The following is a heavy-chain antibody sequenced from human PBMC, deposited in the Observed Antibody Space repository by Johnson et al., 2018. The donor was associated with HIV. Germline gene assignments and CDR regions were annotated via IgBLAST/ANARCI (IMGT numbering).Heavy chain of an antibody. CDR1: GFTFDDYA. CDR3: AKPFPRWFAPLETAFDI. J-gene: IGHJ3*02. V-gene: IGHV3-15*01. CDR2: IKTKTDGGTI. Sequence: MLLVESGGGLVQPGRSLRLSCAASGFTFDDYAMHWVRQAPGKGLEWVGRIKTKTDGGTIDYNAPVKGRFSISRDDSKNTLYLQMNSLRPEDTAVYYCAKPFPRWFAPLETAFDIWGQGTMVTVSS. D-gene: IGHD3-9*01.